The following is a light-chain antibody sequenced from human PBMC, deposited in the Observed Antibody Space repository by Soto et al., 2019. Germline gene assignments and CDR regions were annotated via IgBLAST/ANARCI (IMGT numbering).Light chain of an antibody. Sequence: DIQMTQSPSSLSASVGDRVTITCRASQGIRTALSWYQQKPGKAPKRLIYAASSLRSGVPSRFSDSGSGTEFTLTISSLQPEDFATYYCLQHNDYPWTFGQGTKVEIK. V-gene: IGKV1-17*01. J-gene: IGKJ1*01. CDR1: QGIRTA. CDR2: AAS. CDR3: LQHNDYPWT.